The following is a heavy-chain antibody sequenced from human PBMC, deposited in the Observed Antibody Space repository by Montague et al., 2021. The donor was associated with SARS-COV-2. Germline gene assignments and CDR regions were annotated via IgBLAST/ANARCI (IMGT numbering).Heavy chain of an antibody. V-gene: IGHV4-39*01. CDR2: IYYSGST. CDR1: GGSISSSSYY. J-gene: IGHJ3*02. CDR3: ASPTYYYDSSGSDAFDI. D-gene: IGHD3-22*01. Sequence: SETLSLTCNVSGGSISSSSYYWGWIRQPPGKGREWIGSIYYSGSTYYNPSLKSRVTIYVDTSKNQFFLKLSSATAADTAVYYCASPTYYYDSSGSDAFDIWGQGTMVTVSS.